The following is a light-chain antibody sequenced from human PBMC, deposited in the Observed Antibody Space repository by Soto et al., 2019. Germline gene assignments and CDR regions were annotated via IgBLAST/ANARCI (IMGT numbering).Light chain of an antibody. J-gene: IGKJ4*01. CDR3: QQRRYWPLT. Sequence: ETVLTQSPATLSLSPGERATLSCRASQSVSVYLAWYQHKPGQAPRLLIYDASNRAAGIPARFSGSVSGTDFTLTISSLEPEDFALYYCQQRRYWPLTFGGGTKVEIK. V-gene: IGKV3-11*01. CDR1: QSVSVY. CDR2: DAS.